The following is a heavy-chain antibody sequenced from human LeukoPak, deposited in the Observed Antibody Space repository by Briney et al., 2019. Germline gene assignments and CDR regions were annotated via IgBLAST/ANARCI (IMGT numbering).Heavy chain of an antibody. V-gene: IGHV4-39*07. CDR2: IYYSGST. CDR3: ARGGLTGYFQH. J-gene: IGHJ1*01. CDR1: GGSISSSSYY. Sequence: SETLSLTCTVSGGSISSSSYYWGWIRQPPGKGLEWIGSIYYSGSTYYNPSLKSRVTISVDTSKNQFSLKLSSVTAADTAVYYCARGGLTGYFQHWGQGTLVTVSS. D-gene: IGHD3-10*01.